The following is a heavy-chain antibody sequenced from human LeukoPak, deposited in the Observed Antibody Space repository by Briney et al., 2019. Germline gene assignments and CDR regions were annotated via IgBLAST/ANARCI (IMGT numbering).Heavy chain of an antibody. J-gene: IGHJ5*02. CDR3: ARSTSVRTVTRWFDP. CDR1: GGSISSYY. V-gene: IGHV4-59*01. Sequence: SETLSLTWTVSGGSISSYYWSWIRQPPGKGLEWIGYIYYNGGTNYNPSLKSRVTISVDTAKNQFSLKLSSVTAADTAVYYCARSTSVRTVTRWFDPWGQGTLVTVSS. D-gene: IGHD4-11*01. CDR2: IYYNGGT.